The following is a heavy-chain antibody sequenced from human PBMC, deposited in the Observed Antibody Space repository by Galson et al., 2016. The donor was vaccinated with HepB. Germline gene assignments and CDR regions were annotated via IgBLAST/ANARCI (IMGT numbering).Heavy chain of an antibody. D-gene: IGHD6-19*01. CDR1: GFTFGDHY. Sequence: SLRLSCAGAGFTFGDHYIHWIRQVPGKGLEWVSTISGDGASTYYADSVKGRFSISRDNSRTTLDLQMHSLRGEDTALYYCAKDPYYSSGWGAFESWGQGTLVTVSS. V-gene: IGHV3-23*01. J-gene: IGHJ4*02. CDR2: ISGDGAST. CDR3: AKDPYYSSGWGAFES.